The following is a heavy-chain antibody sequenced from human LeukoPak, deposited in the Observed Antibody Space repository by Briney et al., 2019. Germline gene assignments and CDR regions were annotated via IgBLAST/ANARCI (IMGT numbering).Heavy chain of an antibody. CDR3: AIAFRDGYNLYYDMDV. CDR2: INHSGST. CDR1: GGSFSGYY. J-gene: IGHJ6*02. V-gene: IGHV4-34*01. D-gene: IGHD5-24*01. Sequence: PSETLSLTCAVSGGSFSGYYWSWIRQPPGKGLEWMGEINHSGSTNYNPSLKSRVTISVDTTKTQFSLKLSSVTAADTAVYYCAIAFRDGYNLYYDMDVCGQGTTVTVSS.